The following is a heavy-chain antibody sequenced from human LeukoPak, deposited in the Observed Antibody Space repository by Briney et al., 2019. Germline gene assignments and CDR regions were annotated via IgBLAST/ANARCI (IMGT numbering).Heavy chain of an antibody. CDR1: GFTFSDHY. CDR3: TTVLYSGYDNNGY. V-gene: IGHV3-15*01. Sequence: GGSLRLSCAASGFTFSDHYMSWIRQAPGKGLEWVGRIKSKTDGGTTDYAAPVKGRFTISRDDSKNTLYLQMNSLKTEDTAVYYCTTVLYSGYDNNGYWGQGTLVTVSS. CDR2: IKSKTDGGTT. J-gene: IGHJ4*02. D-gene: IGHD5-12*01.